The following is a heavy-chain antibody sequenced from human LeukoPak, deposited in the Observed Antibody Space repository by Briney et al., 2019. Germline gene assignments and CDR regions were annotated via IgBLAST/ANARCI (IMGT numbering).Heavy chain of an antibody. J-gene: IGHJ2*01. CDR3: VLVVVPAAVWHFDL. Sequence: GGSLRLSCAASGFIFTHYGFHWVRQVPGKGLEWVAVIGVDGTMKYYAESVKGRFTISRDNSRNTLYLQMNSLRAEDTAVYYCVLVVVPAAVWHFDLWGRGTLVTASS. V-gene: IGHV3-33*01. CDR2: IGVDGTMK. CDR1: GFIFTHYG. D-gene: IGHD2-2*01.